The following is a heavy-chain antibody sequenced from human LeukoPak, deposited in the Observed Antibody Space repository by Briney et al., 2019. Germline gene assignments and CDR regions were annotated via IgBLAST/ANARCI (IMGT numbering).Heavy chain of an antibody. D-gene: IGHD6-19*01. CDR1: GFTFSNYW. CDR3: AKVPSSGWYGGAFDY. CDR2: VSGGGGGT. J-gene: IGHJ4*02. V-gene: IGHV3-23*01. Sequence: GGSLRLSCAASGFTFSNYWMTWVRQAPGKGLEWVSTVSGGGGGTYYADSVKGRFTISRDNSKNTLYLQMNSLRVEDTAVYYCAKVPSSGWYGGAFDYWGQGTLVTVSS.